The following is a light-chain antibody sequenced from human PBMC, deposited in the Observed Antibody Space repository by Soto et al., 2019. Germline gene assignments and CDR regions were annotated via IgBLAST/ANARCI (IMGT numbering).Light chain of an antibody. CDR3: QQYGGSPFT. CDR1: QSVSVNS. V-gene: IGKV3-20*01. Sequence: EIVLTQSPGTLSLSPGERATLSCRASQSVSVNSLAWYQQKGGQAPRLLIYAASTRATGVPDRFSGSGSGTDYALTIGSLEIEDLAVYYCQQYGGSPFTFGPGTKVDIK. J-gene: IGKJ3*01. CDR2: AAS.